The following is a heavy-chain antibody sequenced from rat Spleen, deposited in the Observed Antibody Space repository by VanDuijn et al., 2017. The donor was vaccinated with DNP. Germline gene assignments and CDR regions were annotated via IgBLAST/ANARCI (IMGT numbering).Heavy chain of an antibody. D-gene: IGHD1-2*01. J-gene: IGHJ2*01. V-gene: IGHV5-25*01. CDR1: GFTFSAYY. CDR2: IGSPAYAP. CDR3: ASWAPIAPISAANY. Sequence: EVQLVESGGGLVQPGRSLKLSCVASGFTFSAYYMAWVRQAPAKGLEWVAYIGSPAYAPYSTDSVKGRFTISRDNAKSTLYLQMDSLRSEDTATYYCASWAPIAPISAANYWGQGVMVTVSS.